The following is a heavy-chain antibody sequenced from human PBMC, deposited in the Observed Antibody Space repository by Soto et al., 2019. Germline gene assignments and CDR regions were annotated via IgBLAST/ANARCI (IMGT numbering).Heavy chain of an antibody. Sequence: PGGSLRLSCAASGFTFSSNSMNWVRQAPGKGLEWVSYISSSSSTIYYADSVKGRFTISRDNAKNSLYLQMNSLRTEDSAVYYCARGPTHGAFDLWGQGTMVTVSS. V-gene: IGHV3-48*01. CDR2: ISSSSSTI. CDR1: GFTFSSNS. CDR3: ARGPTHGAFDL. J-gene: IGHJ3*01.